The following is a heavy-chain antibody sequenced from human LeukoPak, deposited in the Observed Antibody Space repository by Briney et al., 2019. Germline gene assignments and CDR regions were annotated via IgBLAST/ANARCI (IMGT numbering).Heavy chain of an antibody. Sequence: GGSLRLSCAASGFTFSSYWMSWVRQAPGKGLEWVANIKQDGSEKYYVDSVKGRFTISRDNAKNSLYLQMNSLRAEDTAVYYCARDARRYYVWGSYPLYYFDYWGQGTLVTVSS. J-gene: IGHJ4*02. D-gene: IGHD3-16*02. CDR3: ARDARRYYVWGSYPLYYFDY. V-gene: IGHV3-7*01. CDR1: GFTFSSYW. CDR2: IKQDGSEK.